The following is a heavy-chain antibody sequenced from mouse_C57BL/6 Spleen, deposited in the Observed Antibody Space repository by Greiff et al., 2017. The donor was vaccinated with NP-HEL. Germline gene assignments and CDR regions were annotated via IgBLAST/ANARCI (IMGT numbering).Heavy chain of an antibody. Sequence: EVQLVESGGGLVQPGGSLKLSCAASGFTFSDYYMYWVRQTPEKRLEWVAYISNGGGSTYYPDTVKGRFTISRDNAKNTLYLQMSRLKSEDTAMYYCARPELGGYYAMDYWGQGTSVTVSS. CDR1: GFTFSDYY. CDR2: ISNGGGST. CDR3: ARPELGGYYAMDY. D-gene: IGHD4-1*01. J-gene: IGHJ4*01. V-gene: IGHV5-12*01.